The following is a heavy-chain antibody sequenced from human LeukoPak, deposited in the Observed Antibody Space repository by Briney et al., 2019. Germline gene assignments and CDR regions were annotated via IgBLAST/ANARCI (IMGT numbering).Heavy chain of an antibody. Sequence: GGSLRLSCAASGLTVSSNYMSWVRQAPGKGLEWVSVIYSGGSTYYADSVKGRFTISRDNSKNTLYLQMNSLRAEDTAVYYCAKDLSSSWFGEGADYWGQGTLVTVSS. CDR1: GLTVSSNY. V-gene: IGHV3-53*05. D-gene: IGHD6-13*01. CDR2: IYSGGST. J-gene: IGHJ4*02. CDR3: AKDLSSSWFGEGADY.